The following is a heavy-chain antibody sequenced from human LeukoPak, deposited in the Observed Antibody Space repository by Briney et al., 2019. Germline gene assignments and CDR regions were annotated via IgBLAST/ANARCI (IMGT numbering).Heavy chain of an antibody. Sequence: GGSLRLSCAASGFTFSDYGMNWVRQAPGKGLEWVSSISSSSSYIYYADSVKGRFTISRDNAKNSLYLQMNSLRAEDTAVYYCARGETAMVDYWGQGTLVTVSS. D-gene: IGHD5-18*01. CDR2: ISSSSSYI. V-gene: IGHV3-21*01. CDR1: GFTFSDYG. CDR3: ARGETAMVDY. J-gene: IGHJ4*01.